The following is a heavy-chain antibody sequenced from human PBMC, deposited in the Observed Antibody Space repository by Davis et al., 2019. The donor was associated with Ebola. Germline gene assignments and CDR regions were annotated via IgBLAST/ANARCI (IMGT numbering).Heavy chain of an antibody. Sequence: AASVTVSCKASGYSFTSFAMHWVRQAPGQRLEWLGWINGGNGHTKYSQKFQGRVTITRDTSASTAYMELSSLSSEDTAVYYCASGGIYCSGSSCATYYYYGMDVWGQGTTVTVSS. J-gene: IGHJ6*02. CDR2: INGGNGHT. D-gene: IGHD2-2*01. CDR3: ASGGIYCSGSSCATYYYYGMDV. V-gene: IGHV1-3*01. CDR1: GYSFTSFA.